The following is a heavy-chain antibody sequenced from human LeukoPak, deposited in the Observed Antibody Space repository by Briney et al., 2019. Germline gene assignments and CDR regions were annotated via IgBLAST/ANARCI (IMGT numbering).Heavy chain of an antibody. Sequence: ASVKVSCKASCYTFTSYCISGVRQAPGQRLEWMGWIIAYNGNTNYVQKVQGRVTMTSDTSTITAYMELRSLRSDATAVYYCARNAENYDFWSGRNWFDPWGQGTLVTVSS. CDR3: ARNAENYDFWSGRNWFDP. J-gene: IGHJ5*02. D-gene: IGHD3-3*01. CDR1: CYTFTSYC. CDR2: IIAYNGNT. V-gene: IGHV1-18*01.